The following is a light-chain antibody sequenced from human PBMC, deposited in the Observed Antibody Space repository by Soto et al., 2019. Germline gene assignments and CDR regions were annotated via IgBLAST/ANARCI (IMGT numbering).Light chain of an antibody. V-gene: IGKV2-28*01. Sequence: DIVMTQSPLSLPVTPGEPASISCRSSQSLLHSNGYNYLDWYLQKPEQSPQLLIYLGSNRASGVPDRFSGSGSGTDFTLKISRVEAEDVGVYYCMQALQTPYTFGQGTKLRSN. CDR3: MQALQTPYT. CDR1: QSLLHSNGYNY. J-gene: IGKJ2*01. CDR2: LGS.